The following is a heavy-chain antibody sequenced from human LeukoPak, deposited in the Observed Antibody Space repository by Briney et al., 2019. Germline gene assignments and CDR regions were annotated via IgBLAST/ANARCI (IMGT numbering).Heavy chain of an antibody. V-gene: IGHV3-15*01. D-gene: IGHD3-10*01. CDR3: TTVLLWFGELSFDY. CDR2: IKSKTDGGTT. CDR1: GFTFSNAW. J-gene: IGHJ4*02. Sequence: GGSLRLSCAASGFTFSNAWMSWVRQAPGKGLEWVGRIKSKTDGGTTDYAAPVKGRFTISRDDSKNTLYLQMNSLKTEDTAVYYYTTVLLWFGELSFDYWGQGTLVTVSS.